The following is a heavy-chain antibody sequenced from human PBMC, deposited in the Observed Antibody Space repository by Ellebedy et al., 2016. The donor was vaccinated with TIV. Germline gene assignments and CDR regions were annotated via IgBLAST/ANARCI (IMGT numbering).Heavy chain of an antibody. CDR2: IKSKTDGGTT. V-gene: IGHV3-15*01. Sequence: GESLKISXAASGFTFSSYAMSWVRQAPGKGLEWVCRIKSKTDGGTTDYAAPVKGRFTISRDDSKNTLYLQMNSLKTEDTAVYYCSVWFDPWGQGTLVTVSS. CDR3: SVWFDP. CDR1: GFTFSSYA. J-gene: IGHJ5*02.